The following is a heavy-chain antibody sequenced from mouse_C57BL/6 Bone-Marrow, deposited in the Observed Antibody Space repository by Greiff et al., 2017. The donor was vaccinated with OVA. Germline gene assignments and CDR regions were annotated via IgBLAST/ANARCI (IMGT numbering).Heavy chain of an antibody. J-gene: IGHJ3*01. CDR3: ARSRSYYRAWFAY. CDR2: IRNKANGYTT. Sequence: EVKLMESGGGLVQPGGSLSLSCAASGFTFTDYYMSWVRQPPGKALEWLGFIRNKANGYTTEYSASVKGRFTISRDNSQSILYLQMNALRAEDSATYYCARSRSYYRAWFAYWGQGTLVTVSA. V-gene: IGHV7-3*01. CDR1: GFTFTDYY. D-gene: IGHD2-12*01.